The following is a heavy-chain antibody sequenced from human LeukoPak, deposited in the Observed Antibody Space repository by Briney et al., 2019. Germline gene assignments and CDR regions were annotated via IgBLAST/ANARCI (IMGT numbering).Heavy chain of an antibody. Sequence: GRSLRLSCAASGFTFSSYGMHWVRQAPGKGLEWVAVISYDGSNKYYADSVKGRFTISRDNSKNTLYLQMNSLRAEDTAVYYCAKWPTQIRRSIAAAGPRSYGMDVWAKGPRSPSP. D-gene: IGHD6-13*01. CDR3: AKWPTQIRRSIAAAGPRSYGMDV. J-gene: IGHJ6*02. CDR1: GFTFSSYG. CDR2: ISYDGSNK. V-gene: IGHV3-30*18.